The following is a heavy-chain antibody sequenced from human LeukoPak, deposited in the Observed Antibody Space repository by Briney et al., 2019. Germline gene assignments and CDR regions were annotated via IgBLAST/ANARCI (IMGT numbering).Heavy chain of an antibody. CDR3: ARGPRITIFGVVITEGPYYFDY. J-gene: IGHJ4*02. D-gene: IGHD3-3*01. V-gene: IGHV4-34*01. CDR2: INHSGST. Sequence: SETLSLTCAVYGGSFSGYYWSWIRQPPGKGLEWTGEINHSGSTNYNPSLKSRVTISVDTSKNQFSLKLSSVTAADTAVYYCARGPRITIFGVVITEGPYYFDYWGQGTLVTVSS. CDR1: GGSFSGYY.